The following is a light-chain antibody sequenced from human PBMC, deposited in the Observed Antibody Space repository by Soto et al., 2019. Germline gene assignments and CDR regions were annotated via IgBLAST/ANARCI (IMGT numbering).Light chain of an antibody. CDR2: AAS. J-gene: IGKJ5*01. CDR3: QQANSFPIT. CDR1: QDIGRW. Sequence: DIPMTQSPSSVSASVGDRVTITCRASQDIGRWLVWYQQRPGKPPQLLIYAASTLQSGVPSRFSGSGSGTDFTLTITSLRPEDFATYYCQQANSFPITFGQGTRL. V-gene: IGKV1-12*01.